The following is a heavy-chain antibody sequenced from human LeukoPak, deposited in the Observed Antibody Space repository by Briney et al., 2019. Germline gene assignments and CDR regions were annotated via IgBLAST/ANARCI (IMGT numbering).Heavy chain of an antibody. CDR3: ASHPITMITPPYYYYMDV. D-gene: IGHD3-22*01. V-gene: IGHV1-69*05. Sequence: GSSVKVSCKASGGTFSSYSISWVRQAPGQGLEWMGRIIPIFGTANYAQKFQGRVTITTDESTSTAYMELSSLRSEDTAVYYCASHPITMITPPYYYYMDVWGKGTTVTVSS. J-gene: IGHJ6*03. CDR1: GGTFSSYS. CDR2: IIPIFGTA.